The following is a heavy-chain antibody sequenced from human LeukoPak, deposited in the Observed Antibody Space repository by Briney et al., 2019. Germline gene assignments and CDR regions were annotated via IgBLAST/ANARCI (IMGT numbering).Heavy chain of an antibody. CDR2: FDPEDGET. J-gene: IGHJ3*02. CDR1: GYTLTELS. D-gene: IGHD5-12*01. Sequence: ASVKVSCKVSGYTLTELSMHWVRQAPGKGLEWMGGFDPEDGETIYAQKFQSRVTMTEDTSTDTAYMELSSLRSEDTAVYYCATWPGKWLRLRHDAFDIWGQGTMVTVSS. V-gene: IGHV1-24*01. CDR3: ATWPGKWLRLRHDAFDI.